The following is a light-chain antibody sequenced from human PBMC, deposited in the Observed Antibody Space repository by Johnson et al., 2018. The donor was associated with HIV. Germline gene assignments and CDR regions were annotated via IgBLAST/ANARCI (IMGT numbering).Light chain of an antibody. J-gene: IGLJ1*01. V-gene: IGLV1-51*02. CDR1: SSNIGKNY. CDR3: GTWDSSLSAYV. CDR2: ENK. Sequence: QSVLTQSPSVSAAPGQMVSISCSGSSSNIGKNYVSWYQQFPGTAPKLLIHENKKRPSGIPDRFSGSKSCTSATLGITGLQTGDEADYYCGTWDSSLSAYVFGTGTKVTVL.